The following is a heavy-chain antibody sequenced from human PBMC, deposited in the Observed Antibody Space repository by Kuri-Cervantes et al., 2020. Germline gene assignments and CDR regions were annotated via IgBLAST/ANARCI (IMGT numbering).Heavy chain of an antibody. Sequence: GESLKISCAASGFTFSSHGMHWVRQAPGKGLEWVAVISYDGSNKYYADSVKGRFTISRDNSKNTLYLQMNSLRAEDTAVYYCAKQITYSYGYDYGMDVWGQGTTVTVSS. D-gene: IGHD5-18*01. CDR3: AKQITYSYGYDYGMDV. CDR1: GFTFSSHG. CDR2: ISYDGSNK. V-gene: IGHV3-30*18. J-gene: IGHJ6*02.